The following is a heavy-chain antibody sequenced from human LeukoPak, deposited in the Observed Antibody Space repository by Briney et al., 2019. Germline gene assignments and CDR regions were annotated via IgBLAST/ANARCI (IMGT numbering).Heavy chain of an antibody. V-gene: IGHV1-2*02. J-gene: IGHJ6*03. CDR1: GYTFTGYY. Sequence: ASVKVSCKASGYTFTGYYMHWVRQAPGQGLEWMGWINPNSGGTNYAQKFQGRVTMTRDTSISTAYMELSRLRSDDTAVYYCARDPIVVVPATKFHYYYYMDVWGKGTTVTVSS. CDR3: ARDPIVVVPATKFHYYYYMDV. CDR2: INPNSGGT. D-gene: IGHD2-2*01.